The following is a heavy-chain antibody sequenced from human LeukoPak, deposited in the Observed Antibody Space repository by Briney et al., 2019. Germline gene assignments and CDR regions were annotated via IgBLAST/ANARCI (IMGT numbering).Heavy chain of an antibody. CDR1: GYTFTSYG. V-gene: IGHV1-18*01. CDR2: ISAYNGNT. J-gene: IGHJ5*02. CDR3: ARQVTANINNWFDP. D-gene: IGHD2-21*02. Sequence: ASVKVSCKASGYTFTSYGISWVRQAPGQGLEWMGWISAYNGNTNYAQKLQGRVTMTTDTSTSTAYMELRSLRSDDTAVYYCARQVTANINNWFDPWGQGTLVTVSS.